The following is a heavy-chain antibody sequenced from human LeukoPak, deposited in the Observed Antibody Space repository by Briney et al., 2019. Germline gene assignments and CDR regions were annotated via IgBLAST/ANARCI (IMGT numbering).Heavy chain of an antibody. CDR1: GGSISSYY. Sequence: PSETLSLTCTVSGGSISSYYWSWIRQPPREGLELIGYIYYSGNTNYNPSLKSRVTISIDTSKKQFSLKLTSVTAADTAVYYCAREQISMIRGFDNWGQGTLVTVSS. V-gene: IGHV4-59*01. CDR2: IYYSGNT. J-gene: IGHJ4*02. D-gene: IGHD3-10*01. CDR3: AREQISMIRGFDN.